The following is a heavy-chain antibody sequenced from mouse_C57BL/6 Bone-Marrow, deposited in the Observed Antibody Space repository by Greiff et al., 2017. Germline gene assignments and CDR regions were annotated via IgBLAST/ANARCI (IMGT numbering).Heavy chain of an antibody. D-gene: IGHD1-1*01. J-gene: IGHJ2*01. V-gene: IGHV1-74*01. CDR1: GYTFTSYW. CDR2: IHPSDSDT. CDR3: ATLYYYGSSSPFDY. Sequence: QVQLQQPGAELVKPGASVKVSCKASGYTFTSYWMHWVKQRPGQGLEWIGRIHPSDSDTNYNQKFKGKATLTVDKSSSTAYTQLSSLTSEDSAVYYCATLYYYGSSSPFDYWGQGTTLTVSS.